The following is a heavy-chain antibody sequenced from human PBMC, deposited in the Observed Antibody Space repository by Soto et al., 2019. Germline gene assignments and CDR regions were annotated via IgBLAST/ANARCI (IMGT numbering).Heavy chain of an antibody. Sequence: ASVKVSCKASGYTFTSYYMHWVRQAPGQGLEWMGIINPSGGSTSYAQKFQGRVTMTRDTSTSTVYMELSSLRSEDTAVYYCAREALLAADGTGGGSWGQGTLVTVSS. CDR3: AREALLAADGTGGGS. J-gene: IGHJ5*02. CDR1: GYTFTSYY. V-gene: IGHV1-46*03. D-gene: IGHD6-13*01. CDR2: INPSGGST.